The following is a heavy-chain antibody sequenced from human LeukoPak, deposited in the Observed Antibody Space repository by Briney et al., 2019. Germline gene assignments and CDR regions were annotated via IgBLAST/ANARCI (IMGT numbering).Heavy chain of an antibody. CDR2: INPSGGST. Sequence: ASVKVSCKASGYTFTSYYMHWVRQAPGQGLEWMGIINPSGGSTSYAQKLQGRVTMTRDTSTSTVYMELSSLRSEDTAVYYCARDQFYDSSGYFEYYFDYWGQGTPVTVSS. CDR3: ARDQFYDSSGYFEYYFDY. J-gene: IGHJ4*02. CDR1: GYTFTSYY. D-gene: IGHD3-22*01. V-gene: IGHV1-46*01.